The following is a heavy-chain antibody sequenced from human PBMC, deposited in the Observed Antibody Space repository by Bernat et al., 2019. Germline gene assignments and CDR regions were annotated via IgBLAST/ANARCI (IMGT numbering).Heavy chain of an antibody. CDR1: GASIITGDW. D-gene: IGHD4-23*01. CDR3: ARKLQVRWVYFDY. V-gene: IGHV4-4*02. Sequence: QVQLQESGPGLVKPSGTLSLTCAVSGASIITGDWWSWVRQPPGKGLEWIGEINYDGATNYNPSLKGRLTILLDKSRSEFSLDLTSVTVADTAVYYCARKLQVRWVYFDYWGQGTLVTVSS. J-gene: IGHJ4*02. CDR2: INYDGAT.